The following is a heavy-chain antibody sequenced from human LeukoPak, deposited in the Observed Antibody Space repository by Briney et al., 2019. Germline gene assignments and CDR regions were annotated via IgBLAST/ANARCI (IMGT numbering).Heavy chain of an antibody. J-gene: IGHJ5*02. CDR2: IYHSGST. CDR1: GGSFSGYS. V-gene: IGHV4-30-2*01. D-gene: IGHD4-17*01. CDR3: ARVDDYGDYGRFDP. Sequence: PSETLSLTCAVYGGSFSGYSWSWIRQPPGKGLEWIGYIYHSGSTYYNPSLKSRVTISVDRSKNQFSLKLSSVTAADTAVYYCARVDDYGDYGRFDPWGQGTLVTVSS.